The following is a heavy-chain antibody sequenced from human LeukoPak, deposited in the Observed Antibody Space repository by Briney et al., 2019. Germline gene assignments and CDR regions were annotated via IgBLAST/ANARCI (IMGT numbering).Heavy chain of an antibody. CDR2: ITTSDGNT. J-gene: IGHJ4*02. D-gene: IGHD7-27*01. V-gene: IGHV3-23*01. Sequence: PGGSLRLSCAASGFTFSSYTMIWVRQAPGKGLEWVSTITTSDGNTYYADSVKGRFTVSRDNSKNTLFLQMNSLRAEDTALYYCAKDGGLWVSAHWGDSWGRGTLVTVSS. CDR1: GFTFSSYT. CDR3: AKDGGLWVSAHWGDS.